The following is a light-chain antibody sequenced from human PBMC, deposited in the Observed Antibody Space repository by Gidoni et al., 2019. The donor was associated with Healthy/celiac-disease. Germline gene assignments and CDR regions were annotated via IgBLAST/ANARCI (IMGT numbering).Light chain of an antibody. CDR1: KLGDKY. CDR3: QAWDSSTVV. J-gene: IGLJ2*01. Sequence: SYDLTKPPSVSVSPGQTASIPCSGDKLGDKYACWYQQKPGQSPVLVIYQDSKRPSGIPERFSGSNSGNTATLTISGTQAMDEADYYCQAWDSSTVVFGGGTKLTVL. V-gene: IGLV3-1*01. CDR2: QDS.